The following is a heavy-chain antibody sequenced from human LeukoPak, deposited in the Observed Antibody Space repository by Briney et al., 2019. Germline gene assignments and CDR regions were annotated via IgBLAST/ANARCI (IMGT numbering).Heavy chain of an antibody. Sequence: GGSLRLSCAASGFTFTTSGMHWVRQAPGKGLEWVTFIQYDGGDIFYADSVKGRFTISRDNSKNTLYLQMNSLRVEDTAVFYCAKVRDGRSTGGTYYYYMDVWGEGATVTVSS. CDR3: AKVRDGRSTGGTYYYYMDV. D-gene: IGHD1-26*01. CDR1: GFTFTTSG. CDR2: IQYDGGDI. V-gene: IGHV3-30*02. J-gene: IGHJ6*03.